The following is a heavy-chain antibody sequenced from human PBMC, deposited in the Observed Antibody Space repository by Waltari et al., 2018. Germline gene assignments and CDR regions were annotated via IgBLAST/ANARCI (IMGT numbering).Heavy chain of an antibody. D-gene: IGHD6-13*01. CDR3: ATSGIAAAGEAFDI. CDR2: IYHIGST. V-gene: IGHV4-38-2*01. Sequence: QVQLQESGPGLVKPSETLSLTCAVSGYSISSGYYWGWIRQPPGKGLEWIGIIYHIGSTYYNPSLNSRVTISVDTSKNQFSLKLSSVTAADTAVYYCATSGIAAAGEAFDIWGQGTMVTVSS. J-gene: IGHJ3*02. CDR1: GYSISSGYY.